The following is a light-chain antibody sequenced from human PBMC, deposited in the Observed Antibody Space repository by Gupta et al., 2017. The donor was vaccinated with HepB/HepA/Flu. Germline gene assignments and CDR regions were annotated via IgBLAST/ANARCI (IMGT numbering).Light chain of an antibody. CDR2: KAS. CDR1: QSISNW. CDR3: QQYYNYPKT. V-gene: IGKV1-5*03. Sequence: DIQMTQSPSTLSASVGDRVTITCRASQSISNWLAWYQQRPGKAPKVLIYKASSLESGVTSRFSGSGSGTEFALTISSLQPDDFASYYCQQYYNYPKTFGQGTKVEFK. J-gene: IGKJ1*01.